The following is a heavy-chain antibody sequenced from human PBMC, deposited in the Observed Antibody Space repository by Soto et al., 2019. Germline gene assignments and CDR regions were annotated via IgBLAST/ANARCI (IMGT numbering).Heavy chain of an antibody. J-gene: IGHJ4*02. V-gene: IGHV2-70*01. CDR2: IDWDDEK. Sequence: SGPTLVNPTQTLTLTCTVSGFSLSTSGMCVSWIRQPPGKALEWLALIDWDDEKYYSTSPKTRLTISKDTSKNQVVLTMTNMDPVDTATYYCARTTLTYYYDSSGYHFDYWGQGTLVTVSS. CDR1: GFSLSTSGMC. D-gene: IGHD3-22*01. CDR3: ARTTLTYYYDSSGYHFDY.